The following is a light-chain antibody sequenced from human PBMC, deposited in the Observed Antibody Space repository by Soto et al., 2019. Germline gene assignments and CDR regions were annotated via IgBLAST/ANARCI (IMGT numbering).Light chain of an antibody. Sequence: QSVLTQPPSASGTPGQRVTISCSGSSSNIGSNTVNWYQQRPDTAPKLLIDSNNQRPSGVPDRFSGSKAGTSACLAISGLQCEDEADYYCAAWDDSLKGVFGTGTKVTVL. J-gene: IGLJ1*01. CDR3: AAWDDSLKGV. V-gene: IGLV1-44*01. CDR2: SNN. CDR1: SSNIGSNT.